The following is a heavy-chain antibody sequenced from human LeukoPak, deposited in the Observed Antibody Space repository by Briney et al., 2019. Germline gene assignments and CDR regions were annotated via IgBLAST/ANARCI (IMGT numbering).Heavy chain of an antibody. CDR3: ARGRPGIAAAGTWYPFDY. Sequence: SETLSLTCAVYGGSFSGYYWSWIRQPPGKGLEWIGEINHSGSTNYNPSLKSRVTMSVDTSKNQFSLKLSSVTAADTAVYYCARGRPGIAAAGTWYPFDYWGQGTLVTVSS. V-gene: IGHV4-34*01. CDR1: GGSFSGYY. D-gene: IGHD6-13*01. J-gene: IGHJ4*02. CDR2: INHSGST.